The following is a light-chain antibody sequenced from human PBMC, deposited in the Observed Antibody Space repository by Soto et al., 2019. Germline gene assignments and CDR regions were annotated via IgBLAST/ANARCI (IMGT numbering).Light chain of an antibody. Sequence: SALTQPASVSGSPGQSITISCTGTSSDVGGYNYVSWYQQYPGKSPKLMIYDVSNRPSGVSNRFSGSKSGNTASLTISGFQAEDEADYYCTSYTSSSTLYVFGTGTKVTVL. CDR1: SSDVGGYNY. J-gene: IGLJ1*01. CDR3: TSYTSSSTLYV. V-gene: IGLV2-14*01. CDR2: DVS.